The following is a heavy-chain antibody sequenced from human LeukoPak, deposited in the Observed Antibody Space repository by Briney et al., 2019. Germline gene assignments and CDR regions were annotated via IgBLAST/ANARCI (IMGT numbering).Heavy chain of an antibody. Sequence: GGSLRLSCAASGFTFSTYTMHWVRQAPGKRLEYVSAITGNGGSTYHASSVKARFTISRDNSKNTLYLQMGSLRAEDTAVYYCARGPNYSFYMDVWGKGTTVTVSS. CDR3: ARGPNYSFYMDV. CDR1: GFTFSTYT. V-gene: IGHV3-64*01. CDR2: ITGNGGST. J-gene: IGHJ6*03.